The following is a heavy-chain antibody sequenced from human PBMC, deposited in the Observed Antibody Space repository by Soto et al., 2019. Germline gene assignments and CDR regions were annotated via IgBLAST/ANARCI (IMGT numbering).Heavy chain of an antibody. J-gene: IGHJ6*02. D-gene: IGHD2-15*01. V-gene: IGHV3-21*01. CDR2: ISSSGYI. CDR1: GFNFNSYT. CDR3: ARDCSGGSCYTGMEV. Sequence: GGSLRLSCAASGFNFNSYTINWVRQAPGKRLEWLSSISSSGYIFSTDSVRGRFTISRDNAKNSVYLQINSLRAEDTAVYFCARDCSGGSCYTGMEVWGQGTTVIVSS.